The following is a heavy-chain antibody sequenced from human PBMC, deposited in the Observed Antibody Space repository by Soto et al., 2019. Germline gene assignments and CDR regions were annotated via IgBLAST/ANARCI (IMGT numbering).Heavy chain of an antibody. CDR1: GFTFSTFS. D-gene: IGHD6-19*01. V-gene: IGHV3-48*02. Sequence: EVQLVESGGGSVQPGGSLRLSCAASGFTFSTFSMNWVRPAPGRGLEWISYISGGGRPLSYSDSVKGGFTISRDTAKHSLYLQMDSLADEDTAGYYCAIDLGWAFDSWGQGTLVTVSS. CDR3: AIDLGWAFDS. CDR2: ISGGGRPL. J-gene: IGHJ4*02.